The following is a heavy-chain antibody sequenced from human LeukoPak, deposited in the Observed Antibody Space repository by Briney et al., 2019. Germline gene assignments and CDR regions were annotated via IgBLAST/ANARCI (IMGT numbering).Heavy chain of an antibody. D-gene: IGHD1-26*01. CDR3: ARGEVGATRPFDY. J-gene: IGHJ4*02. CDR2: IYYSGST. V-gene: IGHV4-39*02. CDR1: GGSISSSSYY. Sequence: PSETLSLTCTVSGGSISSSSYYWGWIRQPPGKGLEWIGSIYYSGSTYYNPSLKSRVTISVDTSKNQFSLKLSSVTAADTAVYYCARGEVGATRPFDYWGQGTLVTVSS.